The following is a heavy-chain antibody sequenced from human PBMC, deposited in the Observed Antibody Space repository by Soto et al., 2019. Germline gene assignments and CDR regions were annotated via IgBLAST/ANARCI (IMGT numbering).Heavy chain of an antibody. CDR2: IYPGDSDT. CDR1: GYSFTSYW. Sequence: GVSLKISCKGSGYSFTSYWIGWVRQMPGKGLEWMGIIYPGDSDTRYSPSFQGQVTISADKSISTAYLQWSSLKASDTAMYYCARLAVAGKTYDAFDIWGQGTMVTVSS. CDR3: ARLAVAGKTYDAFDI. V-gene: IGHV5-51*01. D-gene: IGHD6-19*01. J-gene: IGHJ3*02.